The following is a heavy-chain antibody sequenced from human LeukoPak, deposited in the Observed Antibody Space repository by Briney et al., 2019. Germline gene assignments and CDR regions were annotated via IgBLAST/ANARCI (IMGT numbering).Heavy chain of an antibody. Sequence: SETLSLTCTVSGGSISSYYWSWIRQPPGKGLEWIGYIYYSGSTNYNPSLKSRVTISVDTSKNQFSLKLSSVTAADTAVYYCARVKEGGLGYWGQGTLVTVSS. CDR2: IYYSGST. CDR1: GGSISSYY. D-gene: IGHD3-16*01. J-gene: IGHJ4*02. CDR3: ARVKEGGLGY. V-gene: IGHV4-59*08.